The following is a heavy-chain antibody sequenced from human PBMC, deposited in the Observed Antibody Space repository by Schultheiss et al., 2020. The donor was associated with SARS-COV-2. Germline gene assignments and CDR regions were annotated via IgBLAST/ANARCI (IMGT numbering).Heavy chain of an antibody. Sequence: GGSLRLSCAASGFTFSNYGMHWVRQAPGKGLEWVAVIWYDGSNKYYADSVKGRFTISRDNSKNTVYLQLNSLRDEDTAVYYCARAPWIQLWPLGYWGQGAQVTVSS. CDR2: IWYDGSNK. CDR3: ARAPWIQLWPLGY. CDR1: GFTFSNYG. D-gene: IGHD5-18*01. V-gene: IGHV3-33*01. J-gene: IGHJ4*02.